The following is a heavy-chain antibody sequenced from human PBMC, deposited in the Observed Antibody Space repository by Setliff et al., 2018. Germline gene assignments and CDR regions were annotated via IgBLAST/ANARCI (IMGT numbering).Heavy chain of an antibody. CDR1: GGTFSSYA. V-gene: IGHV1-69*06. CDR2: IIPIFGTA. CDR3: ARVYYDSSGYLVY. J-gene: IGHJ4*02. D-gene: IGHD3-22*01. Sequence: SVKVSCKASGGTFSSYAISWVRQAPGQGLEWMGRIIPIFGTANYAQKFQGRVTITADKSTSTAYMELSSLRSEDTAVYYCARVYYDSSGYLVYWGQGTLVTVSS.